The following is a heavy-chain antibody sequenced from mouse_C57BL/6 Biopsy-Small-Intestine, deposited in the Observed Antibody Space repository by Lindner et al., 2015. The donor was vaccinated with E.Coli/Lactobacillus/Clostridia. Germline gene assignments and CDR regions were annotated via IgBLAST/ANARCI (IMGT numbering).Heavy chain of an antibody. CDR3: ARGGDYDGFAY. V-gene: IGHV1-54*01. D-gene: IGHD2-4*01. Sequence: VQLQESGAELVRPGTSVKVSCKASGYAFTNYFIEWIKQRPGQGLEWIGVINPGSGGSNYNEKFKGKATLTADKPSNTAYMQLSSLTSEDSAVYFCARGGDYDGFAYWGQGTLVTVSA. J-gene: IGHJ3*01. CDR1: GYAFTNYF. CDR2: INPGSGGS.